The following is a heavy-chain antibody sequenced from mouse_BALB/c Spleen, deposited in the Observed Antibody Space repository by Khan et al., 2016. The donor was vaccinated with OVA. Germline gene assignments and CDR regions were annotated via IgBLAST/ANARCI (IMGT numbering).Heavy chain of an antibody. CDR3: ARGLVDV. Sequence: EVQLQQSGPELVKPGASVKVSCKASGYTFTDYYMKWMKQSHGKSLEWIGDINPNNGDTFYNQKFKGKATLTVDKSSNTAYTQLNSLSSEDSAVYYCARGLVDVWGAGTTVTVSS. J-gene: IGHJ1*01. CDR2: INPNNGDT. CDR1: GYTFTDYY. V-gene: IGHV1-26*01.